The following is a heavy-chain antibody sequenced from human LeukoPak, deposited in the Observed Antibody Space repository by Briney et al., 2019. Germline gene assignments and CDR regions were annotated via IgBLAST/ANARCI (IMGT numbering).Heavy chain of an antibody. D-gene: IGHD6-13*01. J-gene: IGHJ4*02. CDR2: IYYSGST. Sequence: SETLSLTCTVSSGSVNSGSYYWDWIRQPPGKGLEWIGYIYYSGSTNYNPSLKSRVTISVDTAKNQLSLKLSSVTAADTAVYYCARRAGYTGSWYEYWGQGTLVTVSS. V-gene: IGHV4-61*01. CDR3: ARRAGYTGSWYEY. CDR1: SGSVNSGSYY.